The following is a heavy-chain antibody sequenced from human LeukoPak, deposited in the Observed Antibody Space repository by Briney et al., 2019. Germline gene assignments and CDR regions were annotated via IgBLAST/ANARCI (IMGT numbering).Heavy chain of an antibody. Sequence: GGSLRLSCAASGFTFSSYAMHWVRQAPGKGLEWVAVISYDGSNKYYADSVKGRFTISRDNSKNTLYLQMNSLRAEDTAVYYCTLEAYDFWSGSFNFDYWGQGTLVTVSS. CDR2: ISYDGSNK. V-gene: IGHV3-30-3*01. J-gene: IGHJ4*02. D-gene: IGHD3-3*01. CDR1: GFTFSSYA. CDR3: TLEAYDFWSGSFNFDY.